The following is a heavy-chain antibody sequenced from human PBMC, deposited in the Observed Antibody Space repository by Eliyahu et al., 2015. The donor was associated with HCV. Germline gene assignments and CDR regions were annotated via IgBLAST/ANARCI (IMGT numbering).Heavy chain of an antibody. J-gene: IGHJ4*02. CDR3: VQRRTRTLTLAY. CDR2: IYWDDDX. V-gene: IGHV2-5*08. D-gene: IGHD1-7*01. CDR1: GFSLXXPGXR. Sequence: QVTLGESGPTLVKPTQTLTLTCTFSGFSLXXPGXRVGWXRQPPGKALEWLAXIYWDDDXRYSXSLKNRLTITKDTSKNQVVLTMTNMDPVDTATYYCVQRRTRTLTLAYWGQGTLLTVSS.